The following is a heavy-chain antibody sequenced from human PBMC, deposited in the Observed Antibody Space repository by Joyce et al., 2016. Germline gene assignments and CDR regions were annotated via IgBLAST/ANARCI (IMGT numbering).Heavy chain of an antibody. CDR2: INHSGRT. D-gene: IGHD2/OR15-2a*01. CDR1: GGSFSGYY. V-gene: IGHV4-34*01. CDR3: ARRFYRVTTRAVDYFDY. Sequence: QVQLQQWGAGLLKPSETMSLTCAVYGGSFSGYYWSWNRQPPGKGLEWIVEINHSGRTYCNPSRKCRVTVSVDTSKNQFSLKLSSVTAADTAVYYCARRFYRVTTRAVDYFDYWGQGTLVTVSS. J-gene: IGHJ4*02.